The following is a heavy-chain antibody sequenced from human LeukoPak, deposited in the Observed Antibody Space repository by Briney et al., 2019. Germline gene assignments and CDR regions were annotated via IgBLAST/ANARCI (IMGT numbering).Heavy chain of an antibody. CDR2: IYTSGST. CDR1: GGSISSYY. CDR3: ASGPYSSTPFDY. J-gene: IGHJ4*02. V-gene: IGHV4-4*07. Sequence: PSETLSLTCTVSGGSISSYYWSWIRQPAGKGLEWIGRIYTSGSTNYNPSLKSRVTMSVDTSKNQFSLKLTSVTAADTAVYYCASGPYSSTPFDYWGQGTLVTVSS. D-gene: IGHD6-13*01.